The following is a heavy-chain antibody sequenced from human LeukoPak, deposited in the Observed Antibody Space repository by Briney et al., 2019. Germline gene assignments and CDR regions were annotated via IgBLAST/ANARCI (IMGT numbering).Heavy chain of an antibody. D-gene: IGHD6-19*01. Sequence: PSETLSLTCTVSGGSISSYYWSWIRQHPGKGLEWIGYIYYSGSTNYNPSLKSRVTISVDTSKSQFSLKLSSVTAADTAVYYCARDSGEIRAYSSGGGGYYYYYGMDVWGQGTTVTVSS. CDR1: GGSISSYY. CDR3: ARDSGEIRAYSSGGGGYYYYYGMDV. V-gene: IGHV4-59*01. CDR2: IYYSGST. J-gene: IGHJ6*02.